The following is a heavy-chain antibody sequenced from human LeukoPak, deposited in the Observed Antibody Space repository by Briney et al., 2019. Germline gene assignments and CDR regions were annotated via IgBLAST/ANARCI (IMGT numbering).Heavy chain of an antibody. Sequence: SETLSLTCTVSGASISDYYWSWIRQPPGKGLEWIGYIYYSGSTNYNPSLKSRVTISVDMSKNQFSLRLTSVTAADTAVYYCARSVRYSGFEYWGQGTLVTVSS. CDR2: IYYSGST. CDR1: GASISDYY. V-gene: IGHV4-59*01. CDR3: ARSVRYSGFEY. D-gene: IGHD2-15*01. J-gene: IGHJ4*02.